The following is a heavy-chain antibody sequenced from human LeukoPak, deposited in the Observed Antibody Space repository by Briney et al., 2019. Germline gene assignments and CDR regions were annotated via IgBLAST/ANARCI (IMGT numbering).Heavy chain of an antibody. Sequence: SVKVSCKASGGTFSSYAISWVRRAPGQGLEWMGRIIPILGIANYAQKFQGRVTITADKSTSTAYMELSSLRSEDTAVYYCASDVLRYFDWLPTDAFDIWGQGTMVTVSS. V-gene: IGHV1-69*04. CDR1: GGTFSSYA. J-gene: IGHJ3*02. CDR2: IIPILGIA. D-gene: IGHD3-9*01. CDR3: ASDVLRYFDWLPTDAFDI.